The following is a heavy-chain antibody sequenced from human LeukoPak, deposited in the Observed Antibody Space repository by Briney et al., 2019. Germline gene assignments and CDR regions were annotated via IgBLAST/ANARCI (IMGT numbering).Heavy chain of an antibody. CDR2: ISGSGGST. Sequence: GGSLRLSCAASGFTFSSYAMSWVRQAPGKGLEWVSAISGSGGSTYYADFAKGRFSISRDNSENTLYLQMYSLRAEDTAVYHCAKFFDPSGGASGWTWTMDCWGQGTLVIVSS. V-gene: IGHV3-23*01. D-gene: IGHD6-25*01. CDR3: AKFFDPSGGASGWTWTMDC. CDR1: GFTFSSYA. J-gene: IGHJ4*02.